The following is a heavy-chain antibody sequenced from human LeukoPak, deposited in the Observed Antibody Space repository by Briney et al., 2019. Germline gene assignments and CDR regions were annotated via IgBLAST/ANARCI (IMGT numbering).Heavy chain of an antibody. J-gene: IGHJ4*02. D-gene: IGHD1-26*01. CDR1: GGSITGYF. V-gene: IGHV4-59*01. CDR3: ARGRYGFDS. CDR2: VYYTGST. Sequence: SETLSLTCTVSGGSITGYFWSWIQQPPGKGLEWIGYVYYTGSTNCNPSLKSRVTISVDTSKNQFSLNLTSVTAADTAVYYCARGRYGFDSWGQGTLVTVSS.